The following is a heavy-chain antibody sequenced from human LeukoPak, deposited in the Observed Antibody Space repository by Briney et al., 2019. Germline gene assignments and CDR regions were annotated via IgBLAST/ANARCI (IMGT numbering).Heavy chain of an antibody. J-gene: IGHJ4*02. D-gene: IGHD5-24*01. CDR1: GGSISSSRYY. V-gene: IGHV4-39*07. Sequence: SETLSLTCTDSGGSISSSRYYWGWIRQPPGKGLEWIGSIYYSGSTYYNPSLKSRVTISVDTSKNQFSLKLSSVTAADTAVYYCARLPMAYYFHYWGQGTLVTVSS. CDR2: IYYSGST. CDR3: ARLPMAYYFHY.